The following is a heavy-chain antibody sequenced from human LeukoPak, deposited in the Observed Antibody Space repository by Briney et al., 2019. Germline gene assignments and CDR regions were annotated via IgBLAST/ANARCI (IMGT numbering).Heavy chain of an antibody. Sequence: SETLSLTCTVSGGSISSSSYYWGWTRQPPGKGLEWIGSIYYSGSTYYNPSLKSRVTISVDTSKNQFSLKLSSVTAADTAVYYCARHGPVLGAFDIWGQGTMVTVSS. D-gene: IGHD2-8*01. CDR2: IYYSGST. V-gene: IGHV4-39*01. CDR1: GGSISSSSYY. CDR3: ARHGPVLGAFDI. J-gene: IGHJ3*02.